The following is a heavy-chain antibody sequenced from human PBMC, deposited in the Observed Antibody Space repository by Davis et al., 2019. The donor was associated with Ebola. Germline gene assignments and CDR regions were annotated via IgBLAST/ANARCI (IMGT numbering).Heavy chain of an antibody. Sequence: ASVKVSCKASAYPFIANGFSWVRQAPGQGLEWMGWISVYSGNTNYAQNFQGRVTMTTDTSRRTAYLELRGLTSDDTAIYYCAREGGHCTGGSCNRKLDYWGQGTLVTVSS. D-gene: IGHD2-15*01. J-gene: IGHJ4*02. CDR2: ISVYSGNT. CDR1: AYPFIANG. V-gene: IGHV1-18*01. CDR3: AREGGHCTGGSCNRKLDY.